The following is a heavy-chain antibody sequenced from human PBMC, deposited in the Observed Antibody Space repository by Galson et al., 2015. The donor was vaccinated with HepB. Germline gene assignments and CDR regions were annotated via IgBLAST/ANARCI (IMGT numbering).Heavy chain of an antibody. V-gene: IGHV3-23*01. J-gene: IGHJ5*02. CDR2: ISGSGGST. Sequence: SLRLSCAASGFTFSSYTMTWVRQAPGKGLEWVSSISGSGGSTDYADSVKGRFTISRDNSKNTLYLQMNSLRAEDTAVYYCAKLPGKAIWSGLPWGQGTLVTVSS. CDR3: AKLPGKAIWSGLP. CDR1: GFTFSSYT. D-gene: IGHD3-3*01.